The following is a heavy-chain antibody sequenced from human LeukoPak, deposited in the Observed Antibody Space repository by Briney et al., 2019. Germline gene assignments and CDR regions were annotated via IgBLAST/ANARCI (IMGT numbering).Heavy chain of an antibody. CDR3: ARAIAAAGTVAFDI. J-gene: IGHJ3*02. V-gene: IGHV1-18*04. CDR2: ISAYNGNT. CDR1: GYTFTGYY. Sequence: ASVKVSCKASGYTFTGYYMHWVRQAPGRGLEWMGWISAYNGNTNYAQKLQGRVTMTTDTSTSTAYMELRSLRSDDTAVYYCARAIAAAGTVAFDIWGQGTMVTVSS. D-gene: IGHD6-13*01.